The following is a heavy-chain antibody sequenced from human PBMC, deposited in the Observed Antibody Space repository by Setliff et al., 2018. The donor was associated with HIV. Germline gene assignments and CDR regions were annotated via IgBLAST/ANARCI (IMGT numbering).Heavy chain of an antibody. J-gene: IGHJ4*02. Sequence: PSETLSLTCAVYGGSFSGYYWTWIRQPAGKGLEWLGRIHIGGNTNYNPSLKSRVTMSVDTSKNQFSLNLNSVTATDTAIYYCATERWLYQNFDSWGQGTQVTVSS. CDR3: ATERWLYQNFDS. V-gene: IGHV4-59*10. CDR1: GGSFSGYY. CDR2: IHIGGNT. D-gene: IGHD3-16*01.